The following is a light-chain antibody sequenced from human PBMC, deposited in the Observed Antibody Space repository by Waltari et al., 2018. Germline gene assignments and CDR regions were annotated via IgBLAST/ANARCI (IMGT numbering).Light chain of an antibody. J-gene: IGLJ1*01. CDR1: SIVSYS. CDR3: QVTHTSGDPSYV. CDR2: GGG. Sequence: SSVLIQPPSVAVAPGQTASITCGGDSIVSYSVHWYRQRPGQAPEVVVSGGGDRPSGVPARFSAFNTGNTATLAISRVEAVDEADYYCQVTHTSGDPSYVFGSGTKVTVL. V-gene: IGLV3-21*02.